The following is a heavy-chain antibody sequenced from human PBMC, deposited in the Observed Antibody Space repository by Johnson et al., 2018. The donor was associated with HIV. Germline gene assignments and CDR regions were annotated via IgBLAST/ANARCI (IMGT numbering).Heavy chain of an antibody. V-gene: IGHV3-64*01. CDR1: GFTFSSYA. J-gene: IGHJ3*02. D-gene: IGHD6-6*01. Sequence: VQLVESGGGLVQPGGSLRLSCAASGFTFSSYAMHWVRQAPGKGLEYVSAISSNGGSTYYANSVKGRFTISRDNSKHTLYLQMGSLRAEDMAVYYCARDHIKEGSSGFGSFAFDIWGQGTMVTVSS. CDR3: ARDHIKEGSSGFGSFAFDI. CDR2: ISSNGGST.